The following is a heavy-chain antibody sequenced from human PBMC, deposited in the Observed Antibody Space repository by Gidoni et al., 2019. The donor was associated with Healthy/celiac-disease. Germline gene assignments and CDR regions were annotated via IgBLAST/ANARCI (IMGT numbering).Heavy chain of an antibody. CDR3: ARATSSTKGYFDY. D-gene: IGHD6-6*01. V-gene: IGHV4-59*01. CDR1: GGSISSYY. Sequence: QVQLQESGPGLVKPSETLSLTCTVSGGSISSYYWSWIRQPPGKGLEWIGYIYYSGSTNYNPSLKSRVTISVDTSKNQFSLKLSSVTAADTAVYYCARATSSTKGYFDYWGQGTLATVSS. J-gene: IGHJ4*02. CDR2: IYYSGST.